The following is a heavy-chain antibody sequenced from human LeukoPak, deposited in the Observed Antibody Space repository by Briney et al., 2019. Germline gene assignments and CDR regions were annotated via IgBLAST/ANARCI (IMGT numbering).Heavy chain of an antibody. CDR2: INGDASNT. Sequence: GGSLRLSCAASGLTFNSYWMHWVRQVAGKGLVWVARINGDASNTTYADSVKGRFTISRDNAKNTLYLQMNSLRAEDTAVYYCARWEQLVSLAIDYWGQGTLVTVSS. CDR3: ARWEQLVSLAIDY. CDR1: GLTFNSYW. D-gene: IGHD6-6*01. J-gene: IGHJ4*02. V-gene: IGHV3-74*03.